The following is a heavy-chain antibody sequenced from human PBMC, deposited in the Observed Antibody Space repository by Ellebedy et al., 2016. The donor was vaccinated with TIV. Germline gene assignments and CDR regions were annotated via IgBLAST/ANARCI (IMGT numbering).Heavy chain of an antibody. CDR1: GFTFSDYY. D-gene: IGHD1-1*01. J-gene: IGHJ6*02. CDR2: ISTSSSYT. Sequence: GESLKISCVASGFTFSDYYMSWIRQAPGKGLEWVSTISTSSSYTKCADSVRGRFTISRDNSKNTLYLQMNSLRAEDTATYYCVKGSGTMDVWGQGTTVTVSS. V-gene: IGHV3-11*05. CDR3: VKGSGTMDV.